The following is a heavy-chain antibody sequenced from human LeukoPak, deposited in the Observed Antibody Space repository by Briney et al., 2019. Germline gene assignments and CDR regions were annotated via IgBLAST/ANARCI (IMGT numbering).Heavy chain of an antibody. J-gene: IGHJ4*02. CDR2: IGRGDNNR. Sequence: TAGSMSFSSAASGFTFYCYIIQWDRQAPGKGLVWGSIIGRGDNNRYHADSVRGRFPITRDNRKNSLYLQMNSLRTEDAALYYCAKEHTSGWPNLDSLGRGTLVTVSS. V-gene: IGHV3-43*01. CDR3: AKEHTSGWPNLDS. D-gene: IGHD6-19*01. CDR1: GFTFYCYI.